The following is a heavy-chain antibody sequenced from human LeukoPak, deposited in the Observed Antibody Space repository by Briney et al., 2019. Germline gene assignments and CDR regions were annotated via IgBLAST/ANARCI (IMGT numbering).Heavy chain of an antibody. CDR1: GGSISNNIYY. CDR2: IYFNGGIT. Sequence: SETLSLTCTVSGGSISNNIYYWAWVRQPRGEGREWIVSIYFNGGITYYNPSLKTQSTRAIDKCKNQFCVNLRGGTAADTAVYYCARPLYNSWDWFDPWGQGTLVTVSS. D-gene: IGHD6-6*01. CDR3: ARPLYNSWDWFDP. V-gene: IGHV4-39*01. J-gene: IGHJ5*02.